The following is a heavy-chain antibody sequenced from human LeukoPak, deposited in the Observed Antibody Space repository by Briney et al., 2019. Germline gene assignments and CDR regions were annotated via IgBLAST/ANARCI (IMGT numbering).Heavy chain of an antibody. CDR2: IYSGGSK. V-gene: IGHV3-53*01. CDR1: WFTVSSNY. D-gene: IGHD3-22*01. CDR3: ARADSSGYSYGRVWFDP. Sequence: GGSVTLFRSASWFTVSSNYMRWVRQAAGKGLELGSFIYSGGSKYYADSVKGRFTIPRDNSKTTLYLQMNSLRAEDTAVYYCARADSSGYSYGRVWFDPWGQGTLVTVS. J-gene: IGHJ5*02.